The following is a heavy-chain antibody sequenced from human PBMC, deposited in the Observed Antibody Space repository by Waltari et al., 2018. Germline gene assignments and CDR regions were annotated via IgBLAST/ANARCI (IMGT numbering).Heavy chain of an antibody. D-gene: IGHD1-26*01. Sequence: QLQLQESGPGLVKPSETLSLTCTVSGGSISSSSYSWGWIRQPPGKGLEWIGTIFYSGSTYYNPSLKSRVTISIDTSKNQFSLKLSSVTAADTAVYYCARGRSGRAISAPDYWGQGTLVTVSS. V-gene: IGHV4-39*01. CDR2: IFYSGST. J-gene: IGHJ4*02. CDR3: ARGRSGRAISAPDY. CDR1: GGSISSSSYS.